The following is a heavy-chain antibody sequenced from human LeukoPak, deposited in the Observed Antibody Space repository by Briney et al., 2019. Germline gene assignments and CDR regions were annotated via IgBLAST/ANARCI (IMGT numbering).Heavy chain of an antibody. Sequence: PGGSLRLSCAASGFTFSSSAMSWVRQAPGKGLEWVSAISVSGGSTYYADSVKGRFTISRDNSKNTLYLQMNSLRAEDTAVYYCAKDPFLLWFGESMFDPWGQGTLVTVSS. CDR3: AKDPFLLWFGESMFDP. CDR1: GFTFSSSA. CDR2: ISVSGGST. V-gene: IGHV3-23*01. D-gene: IGHD3-10*01. J-gene: IGHJ5*02.